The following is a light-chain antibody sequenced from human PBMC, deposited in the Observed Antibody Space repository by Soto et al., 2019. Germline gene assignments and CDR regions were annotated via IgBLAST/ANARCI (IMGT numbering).Light chain of an antibody. V-gene: IGLV1-44*01. J-gene: IGLJ3*02. CDR2: SNN. CDR1: SSNIGTNT. Sequence: QPVLTQPPSASGTPGQRVTISCSGSSSNIGTNTINWYQHLPGTAPKLLIYSNNQRPSGVPDRFSGSKSGTSASLAISGLQSKDEAHYYCEAWDDTLNGHVFGGGTKLTVL. CDR3: EAWDDTLNGHV.